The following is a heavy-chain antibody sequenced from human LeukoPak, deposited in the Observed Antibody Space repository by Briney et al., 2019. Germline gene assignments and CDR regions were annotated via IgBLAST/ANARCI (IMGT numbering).Heavy chain of an antibody. V-gene: IGHV3-30*02. Sequence: GGTLRLSCAASGFTFSSYGMHWVRQAPGKGLEWVAFIRYDGSNKYYADSVKGRFTISRDNSKNTLYLQMNSLRAEDTAVYYCARDFGARGWLDYWGQGTLVTVSS. D-gene: IGHD6-19*01. CDR1: GFTFSSYG. J-gene: IGHJ4*02. CDR3: ARDFGARGWLDY. CDR2: IRYDGSNK.